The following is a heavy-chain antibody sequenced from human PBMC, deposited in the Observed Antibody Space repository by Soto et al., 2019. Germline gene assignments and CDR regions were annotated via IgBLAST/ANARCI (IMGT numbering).Heavy chain of an antibody. CDR1: GFTFSSYP. V-gene: IGHV3-48*01. CDR3: ASDWFYMDV. CDR2: ISSTSSTI. D-gene: IGHD3-9*01. J-gene: IGHJ6*03. Sequence: EVQLVESGGGLVQPGGSLRLSCAASGFTFSSYPMNWVRQAPGKGLEWVSYISSTSSTIYYADSVKGRFTISRDNAKNSLYLKMNSLRAEDTAVYYCASDWFYMDVWGKGTTVSVSS.